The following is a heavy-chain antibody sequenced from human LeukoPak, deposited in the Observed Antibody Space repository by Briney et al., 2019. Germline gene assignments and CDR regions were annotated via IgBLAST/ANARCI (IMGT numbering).Heavy chain of an antibody. CDR1: GGSISSYY. CDR3: ARDSMVRGVRPNYYYYMDV. D-gene: IGHD3-10*01. V-gene: IGHV4-59*01. CDR2: IYYSGST. J-gene: IGHJ6*03. Sequence: KPSETLSLTCTVSGGSISSYYWSWIRQPPGKGLEWIGYIYYSGSTNYNPSLKSRVTISVDTSKNQFSLKLSSVTAADTAVYYCARDSMVRGVRPNYYYYMDVWGKGTTATVSS.